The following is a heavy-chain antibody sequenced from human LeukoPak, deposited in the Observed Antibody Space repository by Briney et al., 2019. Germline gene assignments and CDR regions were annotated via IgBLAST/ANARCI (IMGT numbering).Heavy chain of an antibody. CDR1: GGSISSYY. Sequence: SETLSLTCTVSGGSISSYYWSWIRQPPGKGLEWIGYIYYSGSTNYNPSLKSRVTISVDTSKNQFSLKLSSVTAADTAVYYCARGGVVMIVAVPHLYWGQGTLVTVSS. D-gene: IGHD3-22*01. V-gene: IGHV4-59*12. J-gene: IGHJ4*02. CDR3: ARGGVVMIVAVPHLY. CDR2: IYYSGST.